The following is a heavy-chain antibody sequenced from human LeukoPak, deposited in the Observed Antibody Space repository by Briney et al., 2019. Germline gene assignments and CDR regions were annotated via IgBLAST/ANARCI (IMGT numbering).Heavy chain of an antibody. D-gene: IGHD1-26*01. Sequence: KPSETLSLTCTVSGGSITSYYWTWIRQPPGKGLEWIGFIYGDGSTKYNPSLKSRVTMSVDTSKNQFSLRLSSVTAADTAVYYCARGRGDQWELPPFDYWGQGTLVTVSS. CDR1: GGSITSYY. CDR3: ARGRGDQWELPPFDY. V-gene: IGHV4-59*01. CDR2: IYGDGST. J-gene: IGHJ4*02.